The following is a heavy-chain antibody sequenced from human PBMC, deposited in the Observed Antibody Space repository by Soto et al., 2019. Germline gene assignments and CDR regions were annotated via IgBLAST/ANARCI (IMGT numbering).Heavy chain of an antibody. CDR2: ISPIFGTA. V-gene: IGHV1-69*12. D-gene: IGHD5-18*01. CDR3: AGGVWDQTSQLWYQVAFDI. CDR1: GGTFSSYA. Sequence: QVQLVQSGAEVKKPGSSVKVSCKASGGTFSSYAISWVRQAPGQGLEWMGGISPIFGTANYAQKFQGRVTITADESTSTAYMALSSLRSEDTAVYYCAGGVWDQTSQLWYQVAFDIWGQGTMVTVSS. J-gene: IGHJ3*02.